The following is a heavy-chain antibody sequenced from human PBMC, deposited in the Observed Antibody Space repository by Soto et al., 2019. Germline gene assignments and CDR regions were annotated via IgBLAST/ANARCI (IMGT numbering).Heavy chain of an antibody. CDR2: SYPSGST. D-gene: IGHD6-13*01. V-gene: IGHV4-30-2*01. J-gene: IGHJ6*02. CDR1: GGSINSGYYA. Sequence: LQLQESGSGLVKPSQTLSLTCGVSGGSINSGYYAWSWIRHPQGKGLEWMGYSYPSGSTYYNPSIKCRVTILVDRSKNQFSLKLSSVTAADPAVYYCAGIRIAAAGGGLDVWGQGTTVTVSS. CDR3: AGIRIAAAGGGLDV.